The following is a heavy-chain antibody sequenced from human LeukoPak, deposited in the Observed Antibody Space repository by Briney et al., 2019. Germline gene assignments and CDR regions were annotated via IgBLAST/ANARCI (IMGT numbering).Heavy chain of an antibody. CDR3: AKDSTDLLWFGELSIGGMDV. CDR1: GCTFISYA. Sequence: GWSLRLSCGTSGCTFISYAMSWVRQAPWRGVDWVSGISGTGGSTYYADSVKGRFTVSRDNSKNTLYLQMNSLRVEDTAVYYCAKDSTDLLWFGELSIGGMDVWGQGTTVTVSS. V-gene: IGHV3-23*01. J-gene: IGHJ6*02. CDR2: ISGTGGST. D-gene: IGHD3-10*01.